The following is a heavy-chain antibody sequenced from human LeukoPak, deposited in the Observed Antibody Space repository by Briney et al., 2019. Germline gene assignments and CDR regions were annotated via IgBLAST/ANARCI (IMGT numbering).Heavy chain of an antibody. D-gene: IGHD3-10*01. V-gene: IGHV3-15*01. CDR3: TTTYYGSGSGYYYYYMDV. CDR1: GFTFSNAL. Sequence: PGGSLRLSCAASGFTFSNALMSWVRQAPGKGLEWVGRIKSKTDGGTTDYAAPVKGRFTISRDDSKNTLYLQMNSLKTEDTAVYYCTTTYYGSGSGYYYYYMDVWGKGTTVTVSS. J-gene: IGHJ6*03. CDR2: IKSKTDGGTT.